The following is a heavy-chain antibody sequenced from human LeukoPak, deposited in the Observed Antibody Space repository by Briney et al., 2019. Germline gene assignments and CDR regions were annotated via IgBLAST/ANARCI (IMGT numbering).Heavy chain of an antibody. CDR2: ISSSGRTI. CDR3: ARDGYYGDYTFDY. Sequence: GGSLRLSCAASGFTFSNYEMNWVRQAPGKGLEWVSYISSSGRTIYYVDSVKGRFTISRDNAKNSLYLQMNSLGAEDTAVYYCARDGYYGDYTFDYWGQGTLVTVSS. CDR1: GFTFSNYE. D-gene: IGHD4-17*01. J-gene: IGHJ4*02. V-gene: IGHV3-48*03.